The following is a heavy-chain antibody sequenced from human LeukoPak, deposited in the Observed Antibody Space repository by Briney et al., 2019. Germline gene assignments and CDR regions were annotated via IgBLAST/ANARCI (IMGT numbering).Heavy chain of an antibody. V-gene: IGHV3-48*01. Sequence: GGSLRLSCAASGFNFNIYSMNWVRQAPGKGLEWISYLSRSTTIIYYADSVKGRFAISRDNAKSSLYLQMNSLRAEDTAMYYCARTGWYDDFDYLGQGTLVTVSS. CDR1: GFNFNIYS. CDR3: ARTGWYDDFDY. J-gene: IGHJ4*02. CDR2: LSRSTTII. D-gene: IGHD6-19*01.